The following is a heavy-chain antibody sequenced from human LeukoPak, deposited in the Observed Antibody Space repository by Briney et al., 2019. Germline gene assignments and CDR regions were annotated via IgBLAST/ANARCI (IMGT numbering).Heavy chain of an antibody. CDR1: GGSFSAYY. D-gene: IGHD4-11*01. J-gene: IGHJ4*02. V-gene: IGHV4-34*01. Sequence: SETLSLTCAVYGGSFSAYYWGWIRQPPGQGLEWIGEINHSGRTNYNPSLKSRVTISVGMSKNQFSLRLSSVTAADTAVYYCARLPPQYVFFDFWGQETLVTVSS. CDR3: ARLPPQYVFFDF. CDR2: INHSGRT.